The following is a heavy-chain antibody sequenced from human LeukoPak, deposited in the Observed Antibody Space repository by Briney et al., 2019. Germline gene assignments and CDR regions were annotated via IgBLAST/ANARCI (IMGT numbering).Heavy chain of an antibody. CDR1: GYTFAGYY. Sequence: ASVKVSCKASGYTFAGYYMHWVRQAPGQGLEWMGRINPNSGGANYAQKFQGRVTMTRDTSISTAYMELSRLRSDDTAVYYCARVPPGYSNYDWFNPWGQGTLVTVSS. V-gene: IGHV1-2*06. D-gene: IGHD4-11*01. CDR2: INPNSGGA. J-gene: IGHJ5*02. CDR3: ARVPPGYSNYDWFNP.